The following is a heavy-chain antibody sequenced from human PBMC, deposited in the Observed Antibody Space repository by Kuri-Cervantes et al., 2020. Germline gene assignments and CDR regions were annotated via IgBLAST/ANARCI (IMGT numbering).Heavy chain of an antibody. D-gene: IGHD3-22*01. V-gene: IGHV4-39*07. J-gene: IGHJ4*02. CDR3: ARVASPTNYYDSSGYRFDY. CDR2: IFYSGST. CDR1: GGSISSSSYY. Sequence: SEILSLTCTVSGGSISSSSYYWGWIRQPPGKGLEWIGSIFYSGSTFYNPSLKSRVTISVDPSKNQFSLKLSSVTAADTAVYYCARVASPTNYYDSSGYRFDYWGQGTLVTVSS.